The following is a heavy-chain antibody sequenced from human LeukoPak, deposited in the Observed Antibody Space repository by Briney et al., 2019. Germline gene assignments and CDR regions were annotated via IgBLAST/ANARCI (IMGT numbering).Heavy chain of an antibody. D-gene: IGHD3-3*01. CDR2: IKQDGSDV. V-gene: IGHV3-7*04. CDR1: GFTLSSYW. J-gene: IGHJ3*02. Sequence: GGSLRLSCADSGFTLSSYWMIWVRQAPGKGLEWVANIKQDGSDVYYVDSVKGRFSISRDNDKNSLSLQMDSLKAEDTALYYCARGGPVPRITIFVLIFDAFDIWGQGTMVTVSS. CDR3: ARGGPVPRITIFVLIFDAFDI.